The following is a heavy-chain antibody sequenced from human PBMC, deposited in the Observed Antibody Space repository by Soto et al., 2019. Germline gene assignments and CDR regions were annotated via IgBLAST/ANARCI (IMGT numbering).Heavy chain of an antibody. CDR3: AREAFGVDQTYYFDY. Sequence: GGSLRLSCAASGFTFSSYSMNWVRQAPGKGLEWVSYISSSSSTIYYADSVKGRFTISRDNAKNSLYLQMNSLRAEDTAVYYCAREAFGVDQTYYFDYWGQGTLVTVSS. V-gene: IGHV3-48*01. J-gene: IGHJ4*02. D-gene: IGHD3-3*01. CDR1: GFTFSSYS. CDR2: ISSSSSTI.